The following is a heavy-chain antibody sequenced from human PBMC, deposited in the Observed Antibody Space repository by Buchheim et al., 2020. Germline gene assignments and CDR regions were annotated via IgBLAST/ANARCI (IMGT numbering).Heavy chain of an antibody. J-gene: IGHJ4*02. Sequence: EVQLVESGGGLVQPGGSLRLSCAASGFNFSDHYMYWVRQVPGKGLEWVGRTGNKANYYSTQYAASVKGRFTISRADSMNSVFLQINSLKSEDTGVYYCARGYYDSSGAQGMEYWGQGAL. V-gene: IGHV3-72*01. CDR1: GFNFSDHY. D-gene: IGHD3-22*01. CDR2: TGNKANYYST. CDR3: ARGYYDSSGAQGMEY.